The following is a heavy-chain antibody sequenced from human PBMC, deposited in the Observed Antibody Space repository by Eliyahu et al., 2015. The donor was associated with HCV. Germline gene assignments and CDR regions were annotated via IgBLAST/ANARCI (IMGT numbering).Heavy chain of an antibody. D-gene: IGHD3-16*02. J-gene: IGHJ3*02. CDR2: ISWDGGST. CDR1: GFTFDDYT. Sequence: EVQLVESGGVVVQPGGSLRLSCAASGFTFDDYTMHWVRQAPGKGLEWVSLISWDGGSTYYADSVKGRFTISRDNSKNSLYLQMNSLRTEDTALYYCAKEFAITFGGVIVGWDAFDIWGQGTMVTVSS. CDR3: AKEFAITFGGVIVGWDAFDI. V-gene: IGHV3-43*01.